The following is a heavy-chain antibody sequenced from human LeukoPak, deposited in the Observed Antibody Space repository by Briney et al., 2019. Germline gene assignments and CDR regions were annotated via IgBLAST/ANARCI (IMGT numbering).Heavy chain of an antibody. CDR3: ARDDYRGVTNFDP. CDR1: GGSISPYF. D-gene: IGHD3-10*01. V-gene: IGHV4-59*01. Sequence: SETLSLTCTVAGGSISPYFWSWIRQPPGKGLEWIGYISYTGSTNYNPSLKSRVTISVATSENQFSLQLTSVTAADTAVYYCARDDYRGVTNFDPWGQGTLVTVSS. J-gene: IGHJ5*02. CDR2: ISYTGST.